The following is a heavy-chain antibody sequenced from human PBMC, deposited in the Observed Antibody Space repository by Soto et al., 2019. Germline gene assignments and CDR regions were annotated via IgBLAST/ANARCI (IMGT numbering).Heavy chain of an antibody. D-gene: IGHD3-3*01. CDR2: IIPIFGTA. Sequence: KVSFKASGATFSSYAISWLRHAPGQGLEWMGGIIPIFGTANYAQKFQGRVTITADKSTSTAYMELSSLRSEDTAVYYCARAYYDFWSGYSGSSNWFDPWGQGTLVTVSS. CDR1: GATFSSYA. V-gene: IGHV1-69*06. CDR3: ARAYYDFWSGYSGSSNWFDP. J-gene: IGHJ5*02.